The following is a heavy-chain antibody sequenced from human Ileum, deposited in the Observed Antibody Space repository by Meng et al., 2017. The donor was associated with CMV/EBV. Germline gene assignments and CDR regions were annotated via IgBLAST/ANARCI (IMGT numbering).Heavy chain of an antibody. J-gene: IGHJ4*02. CDR2: VRSDGSNK. D-gene: IGHD3-16*01. CDR1: GLTFSSYG. V-gene: IGHV3-30*02. Sequence: VALGQSGGGLVQPGGSLRLSCAVSGLTFSSYGMHWVRQAPGKGLEWVAFVRSDGSNKYYADSVKGRFTISRDNSENTLFLQMNSLRADDTAVYYCSSLGDYWGQGTVVTVSS. CDR3: SSLGDY.